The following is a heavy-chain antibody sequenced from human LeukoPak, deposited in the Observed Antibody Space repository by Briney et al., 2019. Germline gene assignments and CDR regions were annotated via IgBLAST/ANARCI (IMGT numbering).Heavy chain of an antibody. V-gene: IGHV3-74*01. CDR2: INSDGSST. CDR1: GFTFSSYW. J-gene: IGHJ4*02. D-gene: IGHD3-22*01. CDR3: AREGRDYYDSSESFDY. Sequence: PGGSLRLSCAASGFTFSSYWMHWVRQAPGKGLVWVSRINSDGSSTSYADSVKGRFTISRDNAKNTLYLQMNSLRAEDTAVYYCAREGRDYYDSSESFDYWGQGTLVPVSS.